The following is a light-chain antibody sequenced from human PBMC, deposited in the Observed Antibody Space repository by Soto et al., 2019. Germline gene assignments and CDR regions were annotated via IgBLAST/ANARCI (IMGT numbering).Light chain of an antibody. V-gene: IGLV2-14*01. J-gene: IGLJ1*01. CDR3: SSETSSNTLV. Sequence: QAVVTQPASVSGSPGQSITISCTGGSSDIGGYNYVSWFQQHPGKAPKLMIYEVTNRPSGVSNRFSGSKSGSTASLTISGLQAEDEADYYGSSETSSNTLVFGTGTKV. CDR2: EVT. CDR1: SSDIGGYNY.